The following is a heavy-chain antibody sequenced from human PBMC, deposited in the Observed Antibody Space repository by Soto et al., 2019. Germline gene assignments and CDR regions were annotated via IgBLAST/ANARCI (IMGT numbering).Heavy chain of an antibody. V-gene: IGHV4-31*03. Sequence: SETLSLTCTVSGGSISSGGYYWSWIRQHPGKGLEWIGYIYYSGSTYYNPSLKSRVTISVDTSKNQFSLKLSSVTAADTAVYYCARDTLSLEIRYFDWSLGAGYYYAMHVWDPGTTLTVS. CDR2: IYYSGST. CDR3: ARDTLSLEIRYFDWSLGAGYYYAMHV. D-gene: IGHD3-9*01. CDR1: GGSISSGGYY. J-gene: IGHJ6*02.